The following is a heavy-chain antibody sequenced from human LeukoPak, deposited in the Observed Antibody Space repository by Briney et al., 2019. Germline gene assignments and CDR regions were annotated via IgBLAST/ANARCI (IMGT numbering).Heavy chain of an antibody. V-gene: IGHV4-61*02. Sequence: SETLSLTCTVSGGSISSGSYYWSWIRQPAGKGLECIGRIYTSGSTNYNPSLKGRVTISVDTSKNQFSLKLSSVTAADTAVYYCARDRIGVTMVRGVINYYMDVWGKGTTVTVSS. CDR3: ARDRIGVTMVRGVINYYMDV. D-gene: IGHD3-10*01. CDR2: IYTSGST. J-gene: IGHJ6*03. CDR1: GGSISSGSYY.